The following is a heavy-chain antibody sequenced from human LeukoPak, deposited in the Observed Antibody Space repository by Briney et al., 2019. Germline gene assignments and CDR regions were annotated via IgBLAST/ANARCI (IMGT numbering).Heavy chain of an antibody. Sequence: GASVKVSCKASGGTFNSSALSWVRQAPGQGPEWMGGIIPIFDTPTYAQKFQGTVTISADESTRTVYMELRSLRSEDTAVYYCARGEVRTVRGTVTGFYYYMDVWGKGTTVTVSS. J-gene: IGHJ6*03. CDR2: IIPIFDTP. V-gene: IGHV1-69*13. CDR1: GGTFNSSA. CDR3: ARGEVRTVRGTVTGFYYYMDV. D-gene: IGHD3-10*01.